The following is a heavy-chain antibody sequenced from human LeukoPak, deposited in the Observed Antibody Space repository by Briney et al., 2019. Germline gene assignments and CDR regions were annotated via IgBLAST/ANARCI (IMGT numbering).Heavy chain of an antibody. V-gene: IGHV3-64*01. CDR2: IISQGGNT. Sequence: GGSLRLSCAASGFTFSSYTMHWVRQAPGKGPEYVSAIISQGGNTHYTNSVKGRFTISRDNSKNTLYLQMGSLRAGDMAVYYCARVRMGATVSDYYYYYMDVWGKGTTVTVSS. J-gene: IGHJ6*03. CDR1: GFTFSSYT. D-gene: IGHD1-26*01. CDR3: ARVRMGATVSDYYYYYMDV.